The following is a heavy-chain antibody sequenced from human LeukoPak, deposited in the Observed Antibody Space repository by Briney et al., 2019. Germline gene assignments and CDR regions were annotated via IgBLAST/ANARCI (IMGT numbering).Heavy chain of an antibody. D-gene: IGHD3-22*01. CDR1: GFTFSSYW. J-gene: IGHJ4*02. Sequence: GSLKLSCAASGFTFSSYWMSWVRQPPGKGLEWIGEIYHSGSTNYNPSLKSRVTISVDKSKNQFSLKLSSVTAADTAVYYCARDRNYYDSSGYSHFDYWGQGTLVTVSS. CDR2: IYHSGST. V-gene: IGHV4-4*02. CDR3: ARDRNYYDSSGYSHFDY.